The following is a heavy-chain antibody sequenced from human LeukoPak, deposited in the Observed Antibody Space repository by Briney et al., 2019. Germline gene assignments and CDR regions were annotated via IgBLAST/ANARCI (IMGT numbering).Heavy chain of an antibody. J-gene: IGHJ5*02. CDR3: ARGGTIFGVVTWFDP. V-gene: IGHV3-64*01. CDR1: GFTFSSYA. Sequence: GGSLRLSCAASGFTFSSYAMHWVRQAPGKGLEYVSAISSNGGSTYYANSVKGRFTISRDNSKNTLYLQMGSLRAEDMAVYYCARGGTIFGVVTWFDPWGQGTLVTVSS. CDR2: ISSNGGST. D-gene: IGHD3-3*01.